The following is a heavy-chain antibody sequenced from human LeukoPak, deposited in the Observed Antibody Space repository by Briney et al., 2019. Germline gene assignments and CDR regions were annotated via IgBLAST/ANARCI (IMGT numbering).Heavy chain of an antibody. Sequence: ASVKVSCKASGYSFTNYAMNWVRQAPGQGREGMGWIHPSTGNPTYAQGFTGGVVFSLDTSFRTTYVQISSLKAEDTAVYFCARAFQSLGGLSLPDYWGQGALLTVSS. CDR1: GYSFTNYA. D-gene: IGHD3-16*02. V-gene: IGHV7-4-1*02. CDR2: IHPSTGNP. CDR3: ARAFQSLGGLSLPDY. J-gene: IGHJ4*02.